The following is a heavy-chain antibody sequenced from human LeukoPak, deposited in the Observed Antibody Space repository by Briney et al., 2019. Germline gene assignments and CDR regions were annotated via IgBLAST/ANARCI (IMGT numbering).Heavy chain of an antibody. D-gene: IGHD3-16*01. CDR2: AYHSGST. V-gene: IGHV4-39*01. Sequence: SETLSLTCIVSGGSISSGSYYWAWIRQPPGRGLEWIGSAYHSGSTYNNPSLKSRVTISVDTSKNQFSLKLRSVTAADTAVYYCARRRMGSADPFDIWGQGTMVTVSS. J-gene: IGHJ3*02. CDR3: ARRRMGSADPFDI. CDR1: GGSISSGSYY.